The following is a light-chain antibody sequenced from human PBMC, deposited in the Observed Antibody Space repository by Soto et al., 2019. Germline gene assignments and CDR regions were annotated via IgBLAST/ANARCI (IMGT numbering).Light chain of an antibody. CDR3: QHYVTWPLA. V-gene: IGKV3-15*01. CDR2: DTS. CDR1: RGIGST. J-gene: IGKJ4*01. Sequence: EVVMTQSPATLSVSPGERATLSCRASRGIGSTLAWYQQKPGQTPRLLIYDTSTRATGVPARFIGSASGTEFTLTITSLQSEDFAIYYCQHYVTWPLAFGGGT.